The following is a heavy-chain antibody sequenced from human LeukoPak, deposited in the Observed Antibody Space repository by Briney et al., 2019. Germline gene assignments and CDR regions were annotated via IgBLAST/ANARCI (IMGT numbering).Heavy chain of an antibody. CDR1: GYTFTSYY. D-gene: IGHD3-10*01. V-gene: IGHV1-2*06. CDR2: INPNSGGT. CDR3: ARVLGSGSSFDY. J-gene: IGHJ4*02. Sequence: ASVKVSCKASGYTFTSYYMHWVRQAPGQGLEWMGRINPNSGGTNYAQKFQGRVTMTRDTSISTAYMELSRLRSDDTAVYYCARVLGSGSSFDYWGQGTLVTVSS.